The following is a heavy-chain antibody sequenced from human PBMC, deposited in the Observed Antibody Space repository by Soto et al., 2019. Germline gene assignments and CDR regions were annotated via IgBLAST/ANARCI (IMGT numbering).Heavy chain of an antibody. CDR1: GFTFSSYA. CDR2: IGGSDGST. V-gene: IGHV3-23*01. Sequence: EVQLLESGGGLVQPGGSLRLSCAASGFTFSSYAMGWVRQAPGKGLEWVSTIGGSDGSTYYADSVKGRFTISRDNSKDTLHLQIHSLRAEESTVYYSAKDRLGSVCCLYDPWGQGTLVTISS. J-gene: IGHJ5*02. D-gene: IGHD2-15*01. CDR3: AKDRLGSVCCLYDP.